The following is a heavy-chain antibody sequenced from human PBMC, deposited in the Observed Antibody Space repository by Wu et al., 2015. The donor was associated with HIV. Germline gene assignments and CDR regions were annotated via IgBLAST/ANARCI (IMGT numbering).Heavy chain of an antibody. V-gene: IGHV1-69*13. CDR2: IIPIFGTA. CDR1: GGTFSSYA. D-gene: IGHD3-22*01. CDR3: ARLPGYYDSSGGKTAFDY. Sequence: QVQLVQSGAEVKKPGSSVKVSCKASGGTFSSYAISWVRQAPGQGLEWMGRIIPIFGTANYAQKFQGRVTITADESTSTAYMELSSLRSEDTAVYYCARLPGYYDSSGGKTAFDYWGQGTLVTVSS. J-gene: IGHJ4*02.